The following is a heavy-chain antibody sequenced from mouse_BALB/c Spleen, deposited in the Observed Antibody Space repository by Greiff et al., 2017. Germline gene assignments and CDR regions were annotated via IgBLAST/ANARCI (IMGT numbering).Heavy chain of an antibody. D-gene: IGHD1-1*01. CDR1: GFTFSSYG. V-gene: IGHV5-6*01. CDR2: ISSGGSYT. J-gene: IGHJ4*01. Sequence: EVMLVESGGDLVKPGGSLKLSCAASGFTFSSYGMSWVRQTPDKRLEWVATISSGGSYTYYPDSVKGRFTISRDNAKNTLYLQMSSLKSEDTAMYYCASQDPVVVPWGQGTSVTVSS. CDR3: ASQDPVVVP.